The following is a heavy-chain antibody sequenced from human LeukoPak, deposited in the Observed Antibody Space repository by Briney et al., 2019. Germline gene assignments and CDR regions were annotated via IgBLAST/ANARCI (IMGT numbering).Heavy chain of an antibody. Sequence: VASVKLSCKSSGYTFSDNNIDWIRHAHGQGIEWVGWINTNSGGRGNAQKFSGRVRLTRSTAISTAYMELHRLRSDDTAVYYCDRVSVITQYNRRPDYFASWGQGTLCTASS. CDR2: INTNSGGR. J-gene: IGHJ4*02. D-gene: IGHD1-14*01. V-gene: IGHV1-2*02. CDR3: DRVSVITQYNRRPDYFAS. CDR1: GYTFSDNN.